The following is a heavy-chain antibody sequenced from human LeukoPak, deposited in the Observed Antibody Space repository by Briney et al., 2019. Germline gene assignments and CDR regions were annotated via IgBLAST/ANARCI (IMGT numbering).Heavy chain of an antibody. CDR1: GGTFSSYA. J-gene: IGHJ1*01. Sequence: SVKVSCKASGGTFSSYAISWVRQAPGQGLEWMGGIIPIFGTANYAQKFQGRVTITADESTSTAYMELSSLTSDDTAVYYCARDKAVTTELTQYFHHWGQGTLVTVSS. V-gene: IGHV1-69*13. D-gene: IGHD4-11*01. CDR3: ARDKAVTTELTQYFHH. CDR2: IIPIFGTA.